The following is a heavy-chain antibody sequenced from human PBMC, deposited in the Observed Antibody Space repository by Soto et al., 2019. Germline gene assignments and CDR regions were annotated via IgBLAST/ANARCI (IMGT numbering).Heavy chain of an antibody. Sequence: QVQLVQSGAEVKNPGASVKVSCKASGYTFISYYMHWVRQAPGQGLEWMGMINPSGGRTTYSQQYQGSATMTGDTTTTTIYKEMSSLTSEDTAVYYCARAAASGNGRRVDVWGQGTTVTVSS. CDR3: ARAAASGNGRRVDV. V-gene: IGHV1-46*01. CDR2: INPSGGRT. D-gene: IGHD6-13*01. J-gene: IGHJ6*02. CDR1: GYTFISYY.